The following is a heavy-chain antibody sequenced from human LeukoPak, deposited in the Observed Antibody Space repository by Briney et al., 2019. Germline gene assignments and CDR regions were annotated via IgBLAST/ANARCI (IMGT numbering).Heavy chain of an antibody. V-gene: IGHV1-69*13. J-gene: IGHJ4*02. CDR1: GGTFSSHS. D-gene: IGHD2-21*02. CDR2: IIPIFETP. Sequence: EASVKVSCKASGGTFSSHSISWVRQAPGQGLEWMGGIIPIFETPHYAQKFQGRVTITANESTTTAYMELSSLRAEDTAVYYCAREVATGFSCFDYWGQGTLVTVSS. CDR3: AREVATGFSCFDY.